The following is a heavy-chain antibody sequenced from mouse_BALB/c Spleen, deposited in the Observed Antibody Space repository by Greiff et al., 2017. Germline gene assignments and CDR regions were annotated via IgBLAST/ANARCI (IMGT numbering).Heavy chain of an antibody. CDR1: GFSLTSYG. CDR2: IWSDGST. D-gene: IGHD4-1*01. CDR3: ARQELGRRDYYAMDY. V-gene: IGHV2-6-2*01. J-gene: IGHJ4*01. Sequence: VKLMESGPDLVAPSQSLSITCTVSGFSLTSYGVHWVRQPPGKGLEWLVVIWSDGSTTYNSALKSRLSISKDNSKSQVFLKMNSLQTDDTAMYYCARQELGRRDYYAMDYWGQGTSVTVSS.